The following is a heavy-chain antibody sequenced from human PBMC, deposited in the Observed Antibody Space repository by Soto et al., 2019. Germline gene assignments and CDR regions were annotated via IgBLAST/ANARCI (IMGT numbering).Heavy chain of an antibody. V-gene: IGHV1-24*01. J-gene: IGHJ5*02. CDR3: ATFLHYCSGGSCYVGRWFDP. CDR1: GYTLTELS. D-gene: IGHD2-15*01. Sequence: ASVKVSCKVSGYTLTELSMHWVRQAPGKGLEWMGGFDPEDGETIYAQKFQGRVTMTEDTSTDTAYMELSSLRSEDTAVYYCATFLHYCSGGSCYVGRWFDPWGQGTLVTVSS. CDR2: FDPEDGET.